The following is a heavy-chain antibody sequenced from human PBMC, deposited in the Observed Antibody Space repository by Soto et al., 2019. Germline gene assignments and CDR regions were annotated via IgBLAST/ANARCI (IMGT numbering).Heavy chain of an antibody. V-gene: IGHV1-3*01. Sequence: ASVKVSCKASGYTFTSYAMHWVRQAPGQRLEWMGWINAGNGNTKYSQKFQGRVTITRDTSASTAYMELSSLRSEDTAVYYCAREGSLTGTTDPLDYWGQGPLVTVSS. CDR1: GYTFTSYA. D-gene: IGHD1-7*01. CDR3: AREGSLTGTTDPLDY. CDR2: INAGNGNT. J-gene: IGHJ4*02.